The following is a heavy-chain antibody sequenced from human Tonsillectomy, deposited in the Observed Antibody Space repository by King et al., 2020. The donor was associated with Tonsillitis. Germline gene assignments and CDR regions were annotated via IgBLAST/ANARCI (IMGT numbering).Heavy chain of an antibody. V-gene: IGHV1-46*01. CDR1: GYTFTSYY. CDR2: INPSGGTT. Sequence: VQLVESGAEVKKPGASVKVSCKASGYTFTSYYMHWVRQAPGQGLEWMGMINPSGGTTSYAQKFQGRVTMTRDTSTNTVYMELSSLRSEDTAVYYCARDRPCGSASCYGGSWFDPWGQGTLVTVCS. D-gene: IGHD2-2*01. J-gene: IGHJ5*02. CDR3: ARDRPCGSASCYGGSWFDP.